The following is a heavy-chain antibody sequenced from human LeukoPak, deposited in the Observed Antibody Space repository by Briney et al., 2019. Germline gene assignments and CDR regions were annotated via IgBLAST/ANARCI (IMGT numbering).Heavy chain of an antibody. CDR2: ISSSGSTI. CDR1: GFTVSSNY. Sequence: GGSLRLSCAASGFTVSSNYMSWVRKAPEKGLEWVSYISSSGSTIYYADSVKGRFTISRDNAKNSLYLQMNSLRAEDTAVYYCAELGITMIGGVWGKGTTVTISS. J-gene: IGHJ6*04. D-gene: IGHD3-10*02. V-gene: IGHV3-11*04. CDR3: AELGITMIGGV.